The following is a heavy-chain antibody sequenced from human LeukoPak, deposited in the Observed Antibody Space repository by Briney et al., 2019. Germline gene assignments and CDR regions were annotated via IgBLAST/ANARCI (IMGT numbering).Heavy chain of an antibody. V-gene: IGHV3-30*04. CDR3: ARSFFGFGESWDDY. Sequence: GGSLRLSCAASGFTFSSYAMHWVRQAPGKGLEWVAVISYDGSNKYYADSVKGRFTISGDNSKNTLYLQMNSLRAEDTAVYYCARSFFGFGESWDDYWGQGTLVTVSS. CDR1: GFTFSSYA. J-gene: IGHJ4*02. CDR2: ISYDGSNK. D-gene: IGHD3-10*01.